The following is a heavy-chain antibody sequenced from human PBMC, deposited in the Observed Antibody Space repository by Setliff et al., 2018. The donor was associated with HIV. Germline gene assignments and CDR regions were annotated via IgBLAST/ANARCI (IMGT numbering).Heavy chain of an antibody. D-gene: IGHD3-22*01. CDR1: GYTFTSYG. CDR3: ARGRGRYYDSRSYLDY. Sequence: ASVKVSCKTSGYTFTSYGINWVRQATGQGLEWMGWMNPNSGNRGYAQKFQGRVTISRNTSISTAYMELSGLRSEDTTVYYCARGRGRYYDSRSYLDYWGQGTLVTVSS. CDR2: MNPNSGNR. V-gene: IGHV1-8*03. J-gene: IGHJ4*02.